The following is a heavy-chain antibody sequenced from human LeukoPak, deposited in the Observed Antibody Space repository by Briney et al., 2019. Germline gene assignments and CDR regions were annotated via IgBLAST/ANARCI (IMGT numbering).Heavy chain of an antibody. CDR2: IDQDGSEK. Sequence: GGSLRLSCVASGFTFRNYWTTWVRQAPGKGREWVANIDQDGSEKYYVVSVKGRFTIYRDNAKNSLYLQMNSLRDEDTAVYYCARVRWGKMATKVRPKWYFDLWGRGTLVTVSS. CDR1: GFTFRNYW. J-gene: IGHJ2*01. D-gene: IGHD5-24*01. V-gene: IGHV3-7*01. CDR3: ARVRWGKMATKVRPKWYFDL.